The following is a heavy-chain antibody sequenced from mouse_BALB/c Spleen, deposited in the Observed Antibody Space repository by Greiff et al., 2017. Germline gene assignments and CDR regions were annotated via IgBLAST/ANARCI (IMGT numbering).Heavy chain of an antibody. Sequence: EVHLVESGGGLVKPGGSLKLSCAASGFAFSSYDMSWVRQTPEKRLEWVAYISSGGGSTYYPDTVKGRFTISRDNAKNTLYLQMSSLKSEDTAMYYCARRAGGYAMDYWGQGTSVTVSA. CDR3: ARRAGGYAMDY. CDR2: ISSGGGST. V-gene: IGHV5-12-1*01. J-gene: IGHJ4*01. CDR1: GFAFSSYD.